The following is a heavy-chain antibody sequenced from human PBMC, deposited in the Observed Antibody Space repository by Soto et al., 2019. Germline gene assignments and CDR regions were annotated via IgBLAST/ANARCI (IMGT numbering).Heavy chain of an antibody. CDR2: IFYSGTT. V-gene: IGHV4-30-4*01. CDR1: GGSISSGNYY. Sequence: PSETLSLTCTASGGSISSGNYYWTWIRQPPGKGLEWIGYIFYSGTTYYNPSLKSRVTISVDTSKNQFSLKLSSVTAADTAVYYFSRDSGSCGEFNYYYNGMDVWGQGTTVPVYS. J-gene: IGHJ6*02. D-gene: IGHD3-10*01. CDR3: SRDSGSCGEFNYYYNGMDV.